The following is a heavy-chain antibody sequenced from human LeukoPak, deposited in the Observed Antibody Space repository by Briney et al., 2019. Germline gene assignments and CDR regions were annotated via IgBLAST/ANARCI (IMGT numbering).Heavy chain of an antibody. V-gene: IGHV3-74*01. J-gene: IGHJ4*02. CDR2: INESGRTT. CDR1: GFTFSNYW. Sequence: SGGSLRLSCAASGFTFSNYWIYWVRQAPGKGLVWVSRINESGRTTTYADSVKGRFTISRDNAKNTVYLQMNSLRAEDTAVYYCAREGGTVTMHDYWGQGTLVTVSS. CDR3: AREGGTVTMHDY. D-gene: IGHD4-11*01.